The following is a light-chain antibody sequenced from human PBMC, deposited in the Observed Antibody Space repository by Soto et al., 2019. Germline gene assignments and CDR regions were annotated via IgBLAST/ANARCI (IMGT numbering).Light chain of an antibody. J-gene: IGLJ1*01. CDR1: SSDVGGYNY. V-gene: IGLV2-14*03. CDR2: DGS. Sequence: QSVLTQPASVSGSPGQTVTISCTGTSSDVGGYNYVSWYQHHPGKAPKLMIFDGSNRPSGVSNRFAGSKSGNAASLTISGLQPEEEADYYCSSHTTSNSSQIVFGTVTKAPS. CDR3: SSHTTSNSSQIV.